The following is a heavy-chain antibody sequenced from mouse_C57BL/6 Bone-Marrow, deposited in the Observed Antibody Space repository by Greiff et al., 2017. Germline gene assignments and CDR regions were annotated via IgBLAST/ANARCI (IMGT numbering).Heavy chain of an antibody. Sequence: VQLQQSGAELVRPGTSVKVSCKASGYAFTNYLIAWVKQRPGQGLEWIGVINPGSGGTNYNEKFKGKATLTADTSSSNAYMPRSSLTSEDSAVYGCEREGVKLLRSCAYWGQGTLVTVSA. CDR3: EREGVKLLRSCAY. J-gene: IGHJ3*01. D-gene: IGHD1-1*01. CDR2: INPGSGGT. V-gene: IGHV1-54*01. CDR1: GYAFTNYL.